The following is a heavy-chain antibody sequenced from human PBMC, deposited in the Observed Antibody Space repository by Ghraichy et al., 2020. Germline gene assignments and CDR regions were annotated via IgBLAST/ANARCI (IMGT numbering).Heavy chain of an antibody. V-gene: IGHV4-59*01. CDR3: ARSTYYDFWSGYYTVDWFDP. J-gene: IGHJ5*02. Sequence: SETLSLTCTVSGGSISSYYWSWIRQPPGKGLEWIGYIYYSGSTNYNPSLKSRVTISVDTSKNQFSLKLSSVTAADTAVYYCARSTYYDFWSGYYTVDWFDPWGQGTLVTVSS. CDR1: GGSISSYY. CDR2: IYYSGST. D-gene: IGHD3-3*01.